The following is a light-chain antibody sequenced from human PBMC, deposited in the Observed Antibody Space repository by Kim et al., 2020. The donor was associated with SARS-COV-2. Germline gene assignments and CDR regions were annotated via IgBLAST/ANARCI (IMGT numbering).Light chain of an antibody. CDR3: CSYAGSYTFWV. Sequence: QSVTISCTGTSSDVGGYNYVSWYQQHPGKAPKLMIYDVSKRPSGVLDRFSGSKSGNTASLTISGLQAEDEADYYCCSYAGSYTFWVFGGGTQLTVL. J-gene: IGLJ3*02. V-gene: IGLV2-11*01. CDR2: DVS. CDR1: SSDVGGYNY.